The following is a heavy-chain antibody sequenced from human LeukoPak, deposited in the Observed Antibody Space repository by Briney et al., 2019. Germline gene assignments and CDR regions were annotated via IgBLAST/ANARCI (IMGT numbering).Heavy chain of an antibody. V-gene: IGHV3-53*01. CDR2: IYSGGNT. Sequence: GGSLRLSCAASEFTVSSYYMSWVRQAPGKGLEWVSVIYSGGNTYYADSVKGRFTISRDNSKSTLYLQMNSLRAEDTAVYYCARDFGAFWGRGTLVTVSS. D-gene: IGHD3-10*01. CDR3: ARDFGAF. J-gene: IGHJ2*01. CDR1: EFTVSSYY.